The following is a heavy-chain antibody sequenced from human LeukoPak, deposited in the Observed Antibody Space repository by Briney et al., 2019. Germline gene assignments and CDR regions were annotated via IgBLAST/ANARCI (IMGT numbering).Heavy chain of an antibody. CDR2: INWNGGST. D-gene: IGHD3-10*02. Sequence: GGSLRLSCAASGFTSDDYGMGWVRQAPGKGLEWVSGINWNGGSTGYADSVKGRFTISRDSAKNSLYLQMNSLRAEDTDLYYCARANLELCYVNSGQGTLVTVSS. CDR3: ARANLELCYVN. CDR1: GFTSDDYG. J-gene: IGHJ4*02. V-gene: IGHV3-20*04.